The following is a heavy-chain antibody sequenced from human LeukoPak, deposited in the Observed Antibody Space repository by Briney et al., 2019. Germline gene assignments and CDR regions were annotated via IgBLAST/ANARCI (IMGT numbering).Heavy chain of an antibody. D-gene: IGHD5-24*01. V-gene: IGHV1-69*01. CDR2: IIPIFGTA. J-gene: IGHJ4*02. Sequence: ASVKVSCKASGGTFSGYAISWVRQAPGQGLEWMGGIIPIFGTANYAQKFQGRVTITADESTSTAYMELSSLRSGDTAVYYCARESRDGYNQRRYFDYWGQGTLVTVSS. CDR3: ARESRDGYNQRRYFDY. CDR1: GGTFSGYA.